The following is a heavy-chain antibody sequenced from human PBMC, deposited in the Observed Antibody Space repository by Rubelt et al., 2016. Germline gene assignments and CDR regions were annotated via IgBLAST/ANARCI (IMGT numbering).Heavy chain of an antibody. CDR3: ARHSHNCSSTSCGLNWFDP. CDR2: INHSGST. J-gene: IGHJ5*02. Sequence: QVQLQQWGAGLLKPSETLSLTCAVYGGSFSGYYWSWIRQPPGKGLEWIGEINHSGSTNYNPSLKSRVTISVEPTKNHFALKLSSVTAADTAGYYCARHSHNCSSTSCGLNWFDPWGQGTLVTVSS. D-gene: IGHD2-2*01. CDR1: GGSFSGYY. V-gene: IGHV4-34*01.